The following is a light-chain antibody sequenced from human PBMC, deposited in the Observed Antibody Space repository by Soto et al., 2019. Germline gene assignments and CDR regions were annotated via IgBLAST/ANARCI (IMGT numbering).Light chain of an antibody. V-gene: IGKV2-28*01. CDR1: QSLLHSNGYNY. CDR3: MHALQTPWT. CDR2: LGS. Sequence: DIVMTQSPLSLPVTPGEPASISCRSSQSLLHSNGYNYLDWYLQKPVQSPQLLIYLGSNRASGVPDRFSGSGSGTDFTLKISRVEAEDVGVYYCMHALQTPWTFGQGTKVEIK. J-gene: IGKJ1*01.